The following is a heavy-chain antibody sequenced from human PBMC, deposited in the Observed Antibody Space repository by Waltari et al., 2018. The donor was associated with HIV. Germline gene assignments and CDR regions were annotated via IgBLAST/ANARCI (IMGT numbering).Heavy chain of an antibody. J-gene: IGHJ3*02. CDR1: RMTFSPHA. CDR2: IWHDGSNQ. CDR3: ARSTYQQLRNGFDI. D-gene: IGHD2-2*01. Sequence: QVQLVESGGGVVQPVRATSLSCAASRMTFSPHAMHWVRQAPGKGLEWVAVIWHDGSNQYYVDSVKGRFTISRDNSRNTLYLQMNSLRVEDTAVYYCARSTYQQLRNGFDIWGQGTMVAVSS. V-gene: IGHV3-33*01.